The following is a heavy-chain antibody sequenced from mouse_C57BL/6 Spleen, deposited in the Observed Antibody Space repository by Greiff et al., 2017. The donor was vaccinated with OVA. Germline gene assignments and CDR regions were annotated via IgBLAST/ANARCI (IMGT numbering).Heavy chain of an antibody. D-gene: IGHD1-1*01. CDR2: IDPSDSYT. CDR1: GYTFTSYW. Sequence: QVQLQQPGAELVMPGASVKLSCKASGYTFTSYWMHWVKQRPGQGLEWIGEIDPSDSYTNYNQKFKGKSTLTVDKSSSTAYMQLSSLTSEDSAVDYCARFYGSSLSWFAYWGQGTLVTVSA. CDR3: ARFYGSSLSWFAY. V-gene: IGHV1-69*01. J-gene: IGHJ3*01.